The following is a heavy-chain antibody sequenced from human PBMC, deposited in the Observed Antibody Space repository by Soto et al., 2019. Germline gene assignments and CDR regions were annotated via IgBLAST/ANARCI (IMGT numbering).Heavy chain of an antibody. V-gene: IGHV4-30-4*01. CDR1: GGSISSGDYY. CDR2: IYYSGST. D-gene: IGHD6-6*01. CDR3: ARERPDGARLDP. Sequence: QVQLQESGPGLVKPSQTLSLTCTVSGGSISSGDYYWSWIRQPPGKGLEWIGYIYYSGSTYYSPSRKRRVTIAVDTSENPFSLKLSSVPAAATAVYYCARERPDGARLDPWGQGTLVTVSS. J-gene: IGHJ5*02.